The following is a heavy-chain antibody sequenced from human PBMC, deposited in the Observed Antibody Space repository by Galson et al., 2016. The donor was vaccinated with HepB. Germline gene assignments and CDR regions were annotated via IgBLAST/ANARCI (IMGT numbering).Heavy chain of an antibody. CDR1: GFTFKSFS. V-gene: IGHV3-48*02. CDR3: ARDSATVSPEIRDYFAS. J-gene: IGHJ4*02. Sequence: SLRLSCAASGFTFKSFSMNWVRQAPGKGLEWLSYISGNGNTIYYADSVKGRLTISRDNAKNSLHLQMNSLRDEDTAVYYFARDSATVSPEIRDYFASWGQGTLVTVSS. D-gene: IGHD4-11*01. CDR2: ISGNGNTI.